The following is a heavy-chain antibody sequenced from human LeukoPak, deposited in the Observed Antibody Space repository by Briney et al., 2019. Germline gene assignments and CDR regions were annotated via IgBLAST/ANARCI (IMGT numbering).Heavy chain of an antibody. D-gene: IGHD2-21*02. J-gene: IGHJ6*04. Sequence: ASVKVSCKASGYTFTGYYMHWVRQAPGQGLEWMGRINPNSGGANYAQKFQGRVTMTRDTSISTAYMELSRLRSADTAVYYCAGDFCGGDCYSRSTYMDVWGKGTTVTVSS. CDR1: GYTFTGYY. V-gene: IGHV1-2*06. CDR2: INPNSGGA. CDR3: AGDFCGGDCYSRSTYMDV.